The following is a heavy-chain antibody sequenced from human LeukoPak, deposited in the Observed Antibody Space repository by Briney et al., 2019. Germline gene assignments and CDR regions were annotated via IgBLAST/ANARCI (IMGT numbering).Heavy chain of an antibody. V-gene: IGHV3-30*18. D-gene: IGHD3-9*01. CDR2: ISYDGSNK. CDR1: GFTFSSYG. Sequence: AGGSLRLSCAASGFTFSSYGMHWVRQAPGKGLEWVAVISYDGSNKYYADSVKGRFTISRDNSKNTLYLQMNSLRAEDTAVYYCAKAATYYDILTGYYYFDYWGQGTLVTVSS. J-gene: IGHJ4*02. CDR3: AKAATYYDILTGYYYFDY.